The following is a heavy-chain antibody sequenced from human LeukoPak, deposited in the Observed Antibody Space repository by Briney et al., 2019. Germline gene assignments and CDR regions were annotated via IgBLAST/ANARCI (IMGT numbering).Heavy chain of an antibody. Sequence: SETLSLTCTVSGGSISGYYWSWLRQFPGKGREWLAYIHTSGSTNHNPSLKSRVTLSLATSKNQFSLKLSSVTAAATAVYYCATHVRVSGDTCYRWFDPWGQGSLVTVSS. CDR1: GGSISGYY. CDR3: ATHVRVSGDTCYRWFDP. J-gene: IGHJ5*02. CDR2: IHTSGST. D-gene: IGHD2-21*02. V-gene: IGHV4-4*09.